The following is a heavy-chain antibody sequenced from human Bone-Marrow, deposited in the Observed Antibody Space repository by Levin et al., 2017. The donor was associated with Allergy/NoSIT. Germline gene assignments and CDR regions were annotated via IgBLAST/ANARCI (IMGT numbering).Heavy chain of an antibody. V-gene: IGHV1-2*02. Sequence: ASVKVSCKASGYIFPEYYVHWVRQAPGQGLEWMGWINPNSGGTNFAHKFQGRVTLTRDLSITTAYMELGRLRSDDTALYYCARVPRISGNPTANSYYYGLDVWGQGTAVTVSS. CDR1: GYIFPEYY. D-gene: IGHD1-26*01. CDR2: INPNSGGT. J-gene: IGHJ6*02. CDR3: ARVPRISGNPTANSYYYGLDV.